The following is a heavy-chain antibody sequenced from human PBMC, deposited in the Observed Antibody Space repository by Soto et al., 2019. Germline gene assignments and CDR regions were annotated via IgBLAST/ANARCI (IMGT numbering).Heavy chain of an antibody. CDR3: AHAMLYCTGGSCSTWFDS. CDR1: GFSLSTHGVG. J-gene: IGHJ5*01. CDR2: IYWDDDK. D-gene: IGHD2-15*01. V-gene: IGHV2-5*02. Sequence: QITLKESGPTLVKPTQPLTLTCTFSGFSLSTHGVGVGWVRQPAGKALEWLALIYWDDDKRYSASLNSRLTITKDTYKNQVVLTMTNMDPVDTATYYCAHAMLYCTGGSCSTWFDSWGQGTLVTVSS.